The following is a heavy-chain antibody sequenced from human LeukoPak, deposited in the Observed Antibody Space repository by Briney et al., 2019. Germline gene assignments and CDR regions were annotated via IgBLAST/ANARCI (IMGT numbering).Heavy chain of an antibody. Sequence: SETLSLTCTVSGYSISSGYYWGWIRQPPGKGLEWIGNVYYSGTTHYNPSLESRVTISVDTSKNQFSLKLSSVTAADTAVYYCARVYGYYDAFDIWGQGTMVTVSS. V-gene: IGHV4-38-2*02. CDR3: ARVYGYYDAFDI. CDR2: VYYSGTT. J-gene: IGHJ3*02. D-gene: IGHD2-8*02. CDR1: GYSISSGYY.